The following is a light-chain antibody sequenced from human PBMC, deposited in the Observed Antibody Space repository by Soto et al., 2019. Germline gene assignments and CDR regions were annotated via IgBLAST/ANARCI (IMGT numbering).Light chain of an antibody. CDR1: SSNIGAGYD. J-gene: IGLJ2*01. CDR2: GNS. Sequence: QSVLTQPPSVSGAPGQRVTISWTGSSSNIGAGYDVHWYQQLPGTAPKLLIYGNSNRPSGVPDRFSGSKSGTSASLAITGLQAEDEADYYRQSYDSSLSGVVFGGGTKLTVL. V-gene: IGLV1-40*01. CDR3: QSYDSSLSGVV.